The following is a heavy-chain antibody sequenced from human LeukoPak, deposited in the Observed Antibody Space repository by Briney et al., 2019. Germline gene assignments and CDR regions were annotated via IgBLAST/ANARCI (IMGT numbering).Heavy chain of an antibody. J-gene: IGHJ4*02. CDR2: ISGSGGNT. D-gene: IGHD1-26*01. CDR1: GFTFYSYA. Sequence: GGSLRLSCAASGFTFYSYAMSWVRQAPGKGLEWVSAISGSGGNTYYADSVKGRFTISRDNSKNTVYLQMNSLRAEDTAVYDCAKDRSSQGGSYNGYFDYWGQGTLVTVSS. V-gene: IGHV3-23*01. CDR3: AKDRSSQGGSYNGYFDY.